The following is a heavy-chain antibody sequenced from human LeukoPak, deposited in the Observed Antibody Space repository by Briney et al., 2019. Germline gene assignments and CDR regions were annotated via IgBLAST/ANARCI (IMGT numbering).Heavy chain of an antibody. J-gene: IGHJ4*02. CDR1: GFTFSSYS. CDR3: AKEGPEPGWLQPRYYFDY. V-gene: IGHV3-48*01. D-gene: IGHD5-24*01. CDR2: ISSSSSTI. Sequence: GGSLRLSCAASGFTFSSYSMNWVRQAPGKGLEWVSYISSSSSTIYYADSVKGRFTISRDNAKNSLYLQMNSLRAEDTAVYYCAKEGPEPGWLQPRYYFDYWGQGTLVTVSS.